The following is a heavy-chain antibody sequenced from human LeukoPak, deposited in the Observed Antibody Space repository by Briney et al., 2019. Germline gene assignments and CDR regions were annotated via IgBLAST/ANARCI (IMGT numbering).Heavy chain of an antibody. D-gene: IGHD1-1*01. V-gene: IGHV6-1*01. CDR2: TYYRSKWYN. J-gene: IGHJ5*02. CDR3: ARTTFTTFVNWFDP. Sequence: SQTLSLTCAISGDSVSSKSAAWNWIRQSPSSGLEWLGRTYYRSKWYNDYAVSVKSRITINPDTTKNQFSLQLSSVTPEDTAVYFCARTTFTTFVNWFDPWGQGTLVTVSS. CDR1: GDSVSSKSAA.